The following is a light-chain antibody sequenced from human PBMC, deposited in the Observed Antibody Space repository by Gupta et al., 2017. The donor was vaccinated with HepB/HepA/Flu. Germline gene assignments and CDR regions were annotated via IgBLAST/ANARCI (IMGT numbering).Light chain of an antibody. CDR2: VVS. CDR3: SSYAGSNNVV. CDR1: SSDVGAYKY. J-gene: IGLJ2*01. Sequence: QSALTQPPSASGSPGQSVTISCTGTSSDVGAYKYVSWYQQPPGKAPKLIIYVVSKWPSGVPDRFSGSKSGNTASLTVSGLQAEDEADYYCSSYAGSNNVVFGGGTKLTVL. V-gene: IGLV2-8*01.